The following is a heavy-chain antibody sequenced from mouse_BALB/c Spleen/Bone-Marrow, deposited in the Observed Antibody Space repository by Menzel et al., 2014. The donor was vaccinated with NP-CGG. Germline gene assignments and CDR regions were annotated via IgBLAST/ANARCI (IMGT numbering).Heavy chain of an antibody. J-gene: IGHJ2*01. CDR3: TRREGAYYGNYVGYFDY. CDR2: IYPGSGRT. V-gene: IGHV1S22*01. CDR1: GYTFTSYW. D-gene: IGHD2-10*01. Sequence: LQQSGPELVRPGASVKLSCKASGYTFTSYWMHWVRQRHGQGLEWIGNIYPGSGRTYYDEKFKNKVSLTVDTSSSTAYMHLSSLTSEDSAVYYCTRREGAYYGNYVGYFDYWGRGTTLTVSS.